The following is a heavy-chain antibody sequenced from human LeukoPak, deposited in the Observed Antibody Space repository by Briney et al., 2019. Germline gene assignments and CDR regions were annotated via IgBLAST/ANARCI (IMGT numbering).Heavy chain of an antibody. Sequence: GGSLRLSCAASGFTFSSYSMNWVRQAPGKGLEWVSYISSSSSTIYYADSVKGRFTISRDNAKNSLFLQMNSLRPEDTAVYYCARGKYDSSGYPIFHIWGQGTMVTVSS. CDR2: ISSSSSTI. V-gene: IGHV3-48*04. CDR3: ARGKYDSSGYPIFHI. D-gene: IGHD3-22*01. CDR1: GFTFSSYS. J-gene: IGHJ3*02.